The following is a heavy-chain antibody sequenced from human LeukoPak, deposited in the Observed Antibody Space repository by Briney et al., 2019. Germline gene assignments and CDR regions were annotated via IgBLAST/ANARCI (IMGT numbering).Heavy chain of an antibody. CDR3: AREGAHHIAAAGDFDY. J-gene: IGHJ4*02. Sequence: ASVKVSCKASGYIFTSYCMHWVRQAPGQGLEWMGGIIPIFGTANYAQKFQGRVTITADESTSTAYMELSSLRSEDTAVYYCAREGAHHIAAAGDFDYWGQGTLVTVSS. V-gene: IGHV1-69*13. CDR2: IIPIFGTA. CDR1: GYIFTSYC. D-gene: IGHD6-13*01.